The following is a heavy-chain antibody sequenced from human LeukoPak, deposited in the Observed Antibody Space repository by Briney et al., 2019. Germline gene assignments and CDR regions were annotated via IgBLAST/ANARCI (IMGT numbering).Heavy chain of an antibody. CDR3: ARHGGRGVMATRAKSAFDI. CDR1: GGSISSYY. J-gene: IGHJ3*02. Sequence: SETLSLTCTVSGGSISSYYWSWIRQPPGKGLEWIGYIYYSGSTNYNPSLKSRVTISVDTSKNQFSLKLSSETAADTAVYYCARHGGRGVMATRAKSAFDIWGQGTMVTVSS. D-gene: IGHD5-24*01. CDR2: IYYSGST. V-gene: IGHV4-59*08.